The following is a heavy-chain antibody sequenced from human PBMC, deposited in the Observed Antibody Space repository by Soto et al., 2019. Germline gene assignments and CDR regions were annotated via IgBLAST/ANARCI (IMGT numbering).Heavy chain of an antibody. CDR3: ERIQPYDYVAY. J-gene: IGHJ4*02. Sequence: QVQLVQSGAEVKKPGSSVKVSCKASGGTFSSYTISWVRQAPGQGLEWMGRIIPILGIANYAQKLQVRVTITADKATSTAYMELSSLRSEDMAVYYFERIQPYDYVAYWGQGTLVTVSS. V-gene: IGHV1-69*02. CDR2: IIPILGIA. CDR1: GGTFSSYT. D-gene: IGHD3-16*01.